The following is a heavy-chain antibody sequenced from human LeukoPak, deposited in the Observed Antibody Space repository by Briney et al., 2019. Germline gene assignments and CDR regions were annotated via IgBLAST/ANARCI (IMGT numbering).Heavy chain of an antibody. CDR2: MNPSSGNT. CDR3: ARVSETPAYYYTSGYYYLGY. J-gene: IGHJ4*02. D-gene: IGHD3-22*01. V-gene: IGHV1-8*01. Sequence: ASVRVSCKSSGYTFTSYDINWLRQAPGQGLEGMGWMNPSSGNTGYAQRFQGRVTLTRDTSISTAYMELSSLRSEDTAVYYCARVSETPAYYYTSGYYYLGYWGQGTLVTVPS. CDR1: GYTFTSYD.